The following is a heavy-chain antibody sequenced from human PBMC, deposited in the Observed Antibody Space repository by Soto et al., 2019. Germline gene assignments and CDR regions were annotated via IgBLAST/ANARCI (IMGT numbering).Heavy chain of an antibody. D-gene: IGHD3-10*01. V-gene: IGHV1-69*02. CDR3: ASSYGSGYRAFDY. CDR2: INPILSMS. Sequence: QVQLVQSGAEVKKPGSSVRVSCKASGDTFTFYSINWVRQAPVLGLEWMGRINPILSMSNYAQRFQGRVTMTADKSTRTAYMELSSLRSEDTAMYYCASSYGSGYRAFDYWGQGALVTVSS. CDR1: GDTFTFYS. J-gene: IGHJ4*02.